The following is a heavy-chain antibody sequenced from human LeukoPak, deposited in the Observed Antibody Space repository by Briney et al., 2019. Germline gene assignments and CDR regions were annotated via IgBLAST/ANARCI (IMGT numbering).Heavy chain of an antibody. CDR2: ISYDGSNK. Sequence: TGGSLRLSCAASGFTFSSYAMHWVRQAPGKGLEWVAVISYDGSNKYYADSVKGRFTISRDNSKNTLYLQMNSLRAEDTAVYYCARGVKMATIDYWGQGTLVTVSS. V-gene: IGHV3-30*04. CDR3: ARGVKMATIDY. J-gene: IGHJ4*02. D-gene: IGHD5-24*01. CDR1: GFTFSSYA.